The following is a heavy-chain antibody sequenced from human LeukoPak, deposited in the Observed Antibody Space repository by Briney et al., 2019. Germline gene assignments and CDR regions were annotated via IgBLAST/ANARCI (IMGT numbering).Heavy chain of an antibody. Sequence: SETLSLTCAVSGGSISSGGYSWSWIRQPPGKGLECIGYIYHSGSTYYNPSLKSRVTISVDRSKNQFSLKLSSVTAADTAVYYCARVSGPRYFDWFLDPWGQGTLVTVSS. CDR2: IYHSGST. CDR1: GGSISSGGYS. V-gene: IGHV4-30-2*01. CDR3: ARVSGPRYFDWFLDP. J-gene: IGHJ5*02. D-gene: IGHD3-9*01.